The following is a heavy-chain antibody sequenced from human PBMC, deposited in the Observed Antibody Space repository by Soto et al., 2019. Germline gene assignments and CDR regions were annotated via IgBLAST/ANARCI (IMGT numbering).Heavy chain of an antibody. J-gene: IGHJ6*02. CDR3: APVLAVVANYGMDV. CDR2: IYWDDDK. CDR1: GFSLSTSGVG. D-gene: IGHD2-15*01. Sequence: QITLKESGPTLVKPTQTLTLTCTFSGFSLSTSGVGVGWIRQPPGKALEWLALIYWDDDKRYSPSLTSRLTIXKXTXXNQVVHTITNIDPVDTATYSCAPVLAVVANYGMDVWGQGTTVTVSS. V-gene: IGHV2-5*02.